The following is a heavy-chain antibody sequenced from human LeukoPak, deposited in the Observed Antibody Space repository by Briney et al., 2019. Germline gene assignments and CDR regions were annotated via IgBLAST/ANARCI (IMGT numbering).Heavy chain of an antibody. Sequence: SVKVSCKASGGTFSSYAISWVRQAPGQGLEWMGGIIPIFGTANYGQKFQGRVTITTDESTSTAYMELSSLRSEDTAVYYCASSLLWFGEFHIRTFDYWGQGTLVTVSS. CDR1: GGTFSSYA. CDR2: IIPIFGTA. D-gene: IGHD3-10*01. CDR3: ASSLLWFGEFHIRTFDY. V-gene: IGHV1-69*05. J-gene: IGHJ4*02.